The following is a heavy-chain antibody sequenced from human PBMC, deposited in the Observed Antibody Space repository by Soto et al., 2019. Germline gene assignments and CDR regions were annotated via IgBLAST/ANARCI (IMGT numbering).Heavy chain of an antibody. Sequence: DVQLVESGGGLVQPGRSLRLSCSAPGFNFNDYGMHWVRQVPGKGLEWVSGISWTGGPIVYSDSVKGRFTISSDNAKNSLNLQMNTLSAEDPALYYCTKDIRTNGDYEPHAFDYWGQGTLVTVSS. J-gene: IGHJ4*02. CDR2: ISWTGGPI. CDR3: TKDIRTNGDYEPHAFDY. CDR1: GFNFNDYG. V-gene: IGHV3-9*01. D-gene: IGHD2-21*02.